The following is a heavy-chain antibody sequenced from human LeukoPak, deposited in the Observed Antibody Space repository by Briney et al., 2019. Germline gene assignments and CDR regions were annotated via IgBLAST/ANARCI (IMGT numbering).Heavy chain of an antibody. D-gene: IGHD6-13*01. J-gene: IGHJ6*03. V-gene: IGHV4-4*07. CDR2: IYTSGST. Sequence: SETLSLTCTVSGGSISSYYWSWIRQPAGKGLEWIGRIYTSGSTNYNPSLKSRVTMSVDTSKNQFSLKLSSVTAADTAVYYCARAVPGPGIAAAQDWGYYYMDVWGKGTTVTVSS. CDR1: GGSISSYY. CDR3: ARAVPGPGIAAAQDWGYYYMDV.